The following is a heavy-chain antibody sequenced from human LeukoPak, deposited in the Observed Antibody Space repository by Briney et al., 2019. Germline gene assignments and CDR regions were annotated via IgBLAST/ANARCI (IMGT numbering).Heavy chain of an antibody. CDR1: GGSISSYY. Sequence: SETLSLTCTVSGGSISSYYWSWIRQPPGEGLEWIGYIYYSGSTNYNPSLKSRVTISVDTSKNQFSLKLSSVTAADTAVYYCARLASGGSFTVTTPNRYFDYWGQGTLVTVSS. CDR3: ARLASGGSFTVTTPNRYFDY. D-gene: IGHD4-17*01. CDR2: IYYSGST. V-gene: IGHV4-59*01. J-gene: IGHJ4*02.